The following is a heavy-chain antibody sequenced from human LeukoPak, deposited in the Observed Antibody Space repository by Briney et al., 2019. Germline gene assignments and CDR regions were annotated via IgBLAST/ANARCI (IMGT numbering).Heavy chain of an antibody. V-gene: IGHV3-66*01. CDR2: IYSGGST. J-gene: IGHJ4*02. CDR1: GFTVSSNY. D-gene: IGHD6-13*01. Sequence: GGSLRLSCAASGFTVSSNYMSWVRQAPGKGLEWVSVIYSGGSTYYADSVKGRFTISRDNAKNSLYLQMNSLRAEDTAVYYCARVASGAALGYWGQGTLVTVSS. CDR3: ARVASGAALGY.